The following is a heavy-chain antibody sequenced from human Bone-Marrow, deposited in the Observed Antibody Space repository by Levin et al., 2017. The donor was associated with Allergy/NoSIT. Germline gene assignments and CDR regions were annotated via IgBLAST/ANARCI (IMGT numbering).Heavy chain of an antibody. CDR1: GFTLSSHA. D-gene: IGHD4-11*01. J-gene: IGHJ4*02. Sequence: LSLTCAASGFTLSSHAMSWVRQAPGKGLEWVSGIKIGGNTYYADSVKGRFTISRDNSKNTLYLQMNSLRAEDTAFYYCAKDDYGNNLGYFDYWGQGILVTVSS. CDR2: IKIGGNT. V-gene: IGHV3-23*01. CDR3: AKDDYGNNLGYFDY.